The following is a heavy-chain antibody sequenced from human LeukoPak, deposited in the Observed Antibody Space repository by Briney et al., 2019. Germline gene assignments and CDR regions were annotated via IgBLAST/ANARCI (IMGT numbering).Heavy chain of an antibody. CDR2: IKSKTDGGTI. CDR1: GFIFRNAW. Sequence: PGGSLRLSCAASGFIFRNAWMSWVRQAPGKGLEWVGRIKSKTDGGTIDYAAPVNARFIISRDDSKDTLYLQMNTLKTEDTAMYYCTADTSPPYGMDVWGQGTLATVSS. J-gene: IGHJ4*02. D-gene: IGHD4-17*01. CDR3: TADTSPPYGMDV. V-gene: IGHV3-15*01.